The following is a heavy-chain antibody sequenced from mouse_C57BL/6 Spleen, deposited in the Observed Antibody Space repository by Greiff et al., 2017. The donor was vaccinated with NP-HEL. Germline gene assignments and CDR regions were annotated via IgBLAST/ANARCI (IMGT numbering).Heavy chain of an antibody. V-gene: IGHV1-82*01. J-gene: IGHJ2*01. CDR3: ASLYYYGSGYFDY. D-gene: IGHD1-1*01. CDR1: GYAFSSSW. Sequence: QVQLQQSGPELVKPGASVKISCKASGYAFSSSWMNWVKQRPGKGLEWIGRIYPGDGDTTYNGKFKGKATLTADKSSSTAYMQLSSLTSEDSAVYFCASLYYYGSGYFDYWGQGTTLTVSS. CDR2: IYPGDGDT.